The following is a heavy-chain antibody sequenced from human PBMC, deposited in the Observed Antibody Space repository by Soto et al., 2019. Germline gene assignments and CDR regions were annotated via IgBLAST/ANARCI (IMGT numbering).Heavy chain of an antibody. J-gene: IGHJ4*02. V-gene: IGHV4-61*01. Sequence: QVQLQESGPGLVKPSETLSLTCSVSGGSVSSGSYYWSWIRQPPGKGLEWIGYIDNSGTINYNPSLKGRVIISVYTSTNPFSLKLTSVTAADTAVYYCAREGRISLIRGVKFFDSWGKGTLVTVSS. CDR1: GGSVSSGSYY. D-gene: IGHD3-10*01. CDR3: AREGRISLIRGVKFFDS. CDR2: IDNSGTI.